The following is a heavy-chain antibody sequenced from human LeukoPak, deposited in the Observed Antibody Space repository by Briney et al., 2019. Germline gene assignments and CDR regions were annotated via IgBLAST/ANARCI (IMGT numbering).Heavy chain of an antibody. Sequence: GGSLRLSCVASGFTFSNFGMHWVRQAPGKGLEWVAVISYDAKNEYYTDSVKGRFTVSRDNSKSTLFLQMSSLRADDTAIYYCAKDRQLATDDLDYWGQGTLVTVSS. CDR2: ISYDAKNE. CDR3: AKDRQLATDDLDY. CDR1: GFTFSNFG. D-gene: IGHD6-6*01. J-gene: IGHJ4*02. V-gene: IGHV3-30*18.